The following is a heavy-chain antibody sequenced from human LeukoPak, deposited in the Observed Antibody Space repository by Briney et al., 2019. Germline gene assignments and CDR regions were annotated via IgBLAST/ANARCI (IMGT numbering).Heavy chain of an antibody. CDR3: ARDQPYSSSWDY. CDR1: GGSISSYY. J-gene: IGHJ4*02. D-gene: IGHD6-13*01. CDR2: IYYSGST. Sequence: SETLSLTCTVSGGSISSYYWSWIRQPPGKGLEWIGYIYYSGSTNYNPSLKSRVTISVDTSKNQFSLKLSSVTAADTAVYYCARDQPYSSSWDYWGQGTLVTVSS. V-gene: IGHV4-59*12.